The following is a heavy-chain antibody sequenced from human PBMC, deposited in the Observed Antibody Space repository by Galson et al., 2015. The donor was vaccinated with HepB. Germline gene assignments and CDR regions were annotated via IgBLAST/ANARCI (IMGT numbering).Heavy chain of an antibody. J-gene: IGHJ3*01. V-gene: IGHV4-34*01. CDR1: GGSFSGYY. D-gene: IGHD3-22*01. CDR3: ARGGFYASSGFWPRLQIRDGYEH. Sequence: SETLSLTCAVYGGSFSGYYWNWIRQSPGKGLEWIGEINHSGSSNYNTNYNPSLKSRVTISVDTSKNQFSLNLTSLTAADTAIYYCARGGFYASSGFWPRLQIRDGYEHWGQGTMVTVSS. CDR2: INHSGSSNYNT.